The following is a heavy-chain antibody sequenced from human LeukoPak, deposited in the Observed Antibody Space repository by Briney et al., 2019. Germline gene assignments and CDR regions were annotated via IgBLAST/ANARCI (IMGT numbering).Heavy chain of an antibody. V-gene: IGHV3-21*01. Sequence: GGSLRLSCAASGFTFSSYSMSWVRQAPGKGLEWVSSISSSSSYIYYADSVKGRFTISRDNAKNSLYLQMNSLRAEDTAVYYCARDSLTMIDDYWGQGTLVTVSS. CDR1: GFTFSSYS. CDR3: ARDSLTMIDDY. J-gene: IGHJ4*02. D-gene: IGHD3-22*01. CDR2: ISSSSSYI.